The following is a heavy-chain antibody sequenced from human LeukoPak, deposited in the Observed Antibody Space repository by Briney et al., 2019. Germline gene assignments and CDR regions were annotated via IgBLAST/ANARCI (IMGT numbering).Heavy chain of an antibody. V-gene: IGHV3-11*01. J-gene: IGHJ4*02. Sequence: PGGSLRLSCAASGFTFSDYYMSWIRQAPGKGLEWVSSSSSSGTTIYYADSVKGRFTISRDNAKNSLYLQMNSLRAEDTAVYYCARDFTPEWFDIHWGQGTLVTVS. D-gene: IGHD3-3*01. CDR2: SSSSGTTI. CDR1: GFTFSDYY. CDR3: ARDFTPEWFDIH.